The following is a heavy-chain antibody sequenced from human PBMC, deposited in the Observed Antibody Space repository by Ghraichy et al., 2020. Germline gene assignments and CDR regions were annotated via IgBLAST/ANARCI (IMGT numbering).Heavy chain of an antibody. Sequence: GGSLRLSCAASGFTFRGFGIHWVRQAPGKGLEWVAVISSDGSNKYYADSVKGRFTISRDNSKSTLYLHMDNLRAEDTAVYYCAKDQDMGMTMTEFDYWGQGTLVTVSS. D-gene: IGHD3-22*01. J-gene: IGHJ4*02. CDR3: AKDQDMGMTMTEFDY. CDR2: ISSDGSNK. V-gene: IGHV3-30*18. CDR1: GFTFRGFG.